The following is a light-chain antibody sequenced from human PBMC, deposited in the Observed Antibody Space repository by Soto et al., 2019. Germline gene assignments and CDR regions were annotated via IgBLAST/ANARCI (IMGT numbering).Light chain of an antibody. Sequence: EVVLTQSPDTLSLSPGERATLSCRTSHSVDIYLAWYQQKPGQAPRLLIYDSYNRVTGIPTRFSGSESGTHVAHAISSLEPEDSAVYYCQQRTYCPPLPFGGRTKVQIK. CDR1: HSVDIY. V-gene: IGKV3-11*01. J-gene: IGKJ4*01. CDR3: QQRTYCPPLP. CDR2: DSY.